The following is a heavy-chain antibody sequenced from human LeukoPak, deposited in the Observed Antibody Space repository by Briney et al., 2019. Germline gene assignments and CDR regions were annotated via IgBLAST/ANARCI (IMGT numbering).Heavy chain of an antibody. D-gene: IGHD6-19*01. V-gene: IGHV3-53*01. CDR1: GFTVSLYY. J-gene: IGHJ4*02. CDR3: ARGPSSGWYYFDY. Sequence: GGSLRLSCAASGFTVSLYYMTWVRQAPGKGLEWVSVIYSGGPTYYADSVKGRFTISRDNSKNTLYLQMNSLRAEDTAVYYCARGPSSGWYYFDYWGQGTLVTVSS. CDR2: IYSGGPT.